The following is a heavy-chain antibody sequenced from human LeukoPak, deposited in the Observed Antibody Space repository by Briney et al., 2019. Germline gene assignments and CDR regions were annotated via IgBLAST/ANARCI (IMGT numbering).Heavy chain of an antibody. V-gene: IGHV1-18*01. CDR2: ISAYNGNT. CDR1: GYTFTSYG. Sequence: ASVKVSCKASGYTFTSYGISWVRQAPGQGLEWMGWISAYNGNTNYAQKLQGRVTMTTYTSTSTAYMELRSLRSDDTAVYYCARDYDFWSGYYPTYYYYGMDVWGQGTTVTVSS. J-gene: IGHJ6*02. D-gene: IGHD3-3*01. CDR3: ARDYDFWSGYYPTYYYYGMDV.